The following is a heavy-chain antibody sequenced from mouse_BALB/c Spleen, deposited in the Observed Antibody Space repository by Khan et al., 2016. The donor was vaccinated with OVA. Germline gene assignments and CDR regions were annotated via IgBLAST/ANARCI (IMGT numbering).Heavy chain of an antibody. CDR2: ISYSGRT. J-gene: IGHJ2*01. V-gene: IGHV3-2*02. Sequence: EVKLLESGPGLVKPSQSLSLTCTVTGYSITSDYAWNWIRQFPGNKLEWMGYISYSGRTSYNPSLKSRISITRDTSKNQFFLQLNSVTTEATATXYCSRLVTLSTVVATRFDYWGQGTTLTVSS. D-gene: IGHD1-1*01. CDR1: GYSITSDYA. CDR3: SRLVTLSTVVATRFDY.